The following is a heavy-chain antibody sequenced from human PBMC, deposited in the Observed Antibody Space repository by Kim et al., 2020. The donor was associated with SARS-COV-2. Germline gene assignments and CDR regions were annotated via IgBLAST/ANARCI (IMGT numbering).Heavy chain of an antibody. CDR3: AKAADYDSSGYYGYYFDY. Sequence: KGRFTISRDNSKNTLYLQMNSLRAEDTAVYYCAKAADYDSSGYYGYYFDYWGQGTLVTVSS. J-gene: IGHJ4*02. D-gene: IGHD3-22*01. V-gene: IGHV3-23*01.